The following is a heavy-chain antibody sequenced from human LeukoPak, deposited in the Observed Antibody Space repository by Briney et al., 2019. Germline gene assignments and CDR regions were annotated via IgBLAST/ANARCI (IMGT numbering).Heavy chain of an antibody. J-gene: IGHJ4*02. Sequence: ASVKVSCKASGYTFTSYGISWVRQAPGQGLEWMGWISAYNGNTNYAQKLQGRVTMTTDTSTSTAYMELRSLRSDDTAVYYCARQKDDILTGYHGFDYWGQGTLVTVSS. CDR3: ARQKDDILTGYHGFDY. D-gene: IGHD3-9*01. CDR2: ISAYNGNT. V-gene: IGHV1-18*01. CDR1: GYTFTSYG.